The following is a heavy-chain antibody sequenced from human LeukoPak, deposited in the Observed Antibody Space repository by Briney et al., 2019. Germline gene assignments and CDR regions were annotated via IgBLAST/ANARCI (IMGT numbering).Heavy chain of an antibody. CDR2: IYYSGST. CDR3: ARSYYYDSSGYYYYYYMDV. D-gene: IGHD3-22*01. V-gene: IGHV4-39*07. CDR1: GGSISSSSYY. Sequence: SETLSLTCTVPGGSISSSSYYWGWIRQPPGKGLEWIGSIYYSGSTYYNPSLKSRVTISVDTSKNQFSLKLSSVTAADTAVYYCARSYYYDSSGYYYYYYMDVWGKGTTVTVSS. J-gene: IGHJ6*03.